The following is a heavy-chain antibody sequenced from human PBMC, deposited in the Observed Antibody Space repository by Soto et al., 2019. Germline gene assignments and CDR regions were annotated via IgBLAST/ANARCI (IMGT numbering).Heavy chain of an antibody. CDR3: VSGYDFYFMF. Sequence: PSETLSLTCTVSGDSISNFYWSWIRQPPGKGLEWIGYFSYSGITKYNPSLKSRVTISADTSKNQFSLKLTSATAADTAVYYCVSGYDFYFMFWGQGTLVTVSS. CDR1: GDSISNFY. CDR2: FSYSGIT. J-gene: IGHJ4*02. V-gene: IGHV4-59*01. D-gene: IGHD5-12*01.